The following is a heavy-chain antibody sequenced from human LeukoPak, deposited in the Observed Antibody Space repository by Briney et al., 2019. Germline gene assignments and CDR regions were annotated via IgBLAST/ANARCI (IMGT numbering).Heavy chain of an antibody. J-gene: IGHJ4*02. Sequence: GRSLRLSCAASIFTFSTYSMHWVRQAPGKGLEWVAVISFDGANKFYVDSVKGRFTISRDNSKNILYLQMNSLRPEDTAVYYCARLSGLGPDTPWALDRWGQGTLVTVSS. CDR3: ARLSGLGPDTPWALDR. V-gene: IGHV3-30-3*01. CDR1: IFTFSTYS. D-gene: IGHD1-1*01. CDR2: ISFDGANK.